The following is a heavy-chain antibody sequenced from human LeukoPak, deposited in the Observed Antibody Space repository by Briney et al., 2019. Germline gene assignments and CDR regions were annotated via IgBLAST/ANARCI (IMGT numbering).Heavy chain of an antibody. Sequence: GGSLRLSCAASGFTFSSYGMHWVCQAPGKGLEWVAFIRYDGSNKYYADSVKGRFTISRDNSKNTLYLQMNSLRAEDTAVYYCAKDQFRYCSSTSCYLFDYWGQGTLVTVSS. CDR2: IRYDGSNK. D-gene: IGHD2-2*01. J-gene: IGHJ4*02. V-gene: IGHV3-30*02. CDR3: AKDQFRYCSSTSCYLFDY. CDR1: GFTFSSYG.